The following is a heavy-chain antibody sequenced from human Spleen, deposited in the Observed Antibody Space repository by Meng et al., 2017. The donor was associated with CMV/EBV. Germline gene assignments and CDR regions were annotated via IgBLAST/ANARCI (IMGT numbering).Heavy chain of an antibody. CDR3: AKAYDFWSGYYPPEYYYYYYGMDV. Sequence: GESLKISCAASGFTFSSYAMSWVRQAPGKGLEWVSAISGSGGSTYYADSVKGRFTISRDNSKNTLYLQMNSLRAEDTAVYYCAKAYDFWSGYYPPEYYYYYYGMDVWGQGTTVTVSS. J-gene: IGHJ6*02. V-gene: IGHV3-23*01. CDR2: ISGSGGST. CDR1: GFTFSSYA. D-gene: IGHD3-3*01.